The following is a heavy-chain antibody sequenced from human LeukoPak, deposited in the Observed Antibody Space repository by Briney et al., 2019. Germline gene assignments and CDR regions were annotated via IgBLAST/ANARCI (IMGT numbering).Heavy chain of an antibody. V-gene: IGHV3-30-3*01. J-gene: IGHJ4*02. CDR1: GFTFSSYA. Sequence: GRSLRLSCAASGFTFSSYAMHWVRQAPGKGLEWVAVISYDGSNKYYADSVKGRFTISRDNSKNTLYLQMNSLRAEDTAVYYCARDQEAWATVTTLFDYWGQGTLVTVSS. D-gene: IGHD4-11*01. CDR2: ISYDGSNK. CDR3: ARDQEAWATVTTLFDY.